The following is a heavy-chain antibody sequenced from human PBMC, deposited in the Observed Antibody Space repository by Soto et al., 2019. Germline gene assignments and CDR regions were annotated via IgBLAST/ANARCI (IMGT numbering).Heavy chain of an antibody. V-gene: IGHV1-69*06. J-gene: IGHJ3*02. CDR2: IIPIFGTA. D-gene: IGHD3-3*01. CDR1: GGTFSSYA. CDR3: ARDYRRSVLRFLEWLHNDAFDI. Sequence: ASVKVSCKASGGTFSSYAISWVRQAPGQGLEWMGGIIPIFGTANYAQKFQGRVTITADKYTSTAYMELSSLRSEDTAVYYCARDYRRSVLRFLEWLHNDAFDIWGQGTMVTVSS.